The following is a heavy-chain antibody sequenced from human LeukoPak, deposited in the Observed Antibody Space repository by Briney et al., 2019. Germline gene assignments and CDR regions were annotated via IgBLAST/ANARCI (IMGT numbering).Heavy chain of an antibody. J-gene: IGHJ4*02. Sequence: ASVKVSCKVSGYTLTELSMHWVRQAPGKGLEWMGGFDPEDSETIYAQKFQGRVTMTEDTSTDTAYMELSSLRSEDTAVYYCATVPHKVHSMVRGFDYWGQGTLVTVSS. CDR3: ATVPHKVHSMVRGFDY. CDR2: FDPEDSET. V-gene: IGHV1-24*01. D-gene: IGHD3-10*01. CDR1: GYTLTELS.